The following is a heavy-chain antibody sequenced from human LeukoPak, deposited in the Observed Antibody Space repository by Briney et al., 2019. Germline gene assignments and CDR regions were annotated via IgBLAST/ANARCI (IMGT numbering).Heavy chain of an antibody. J-gene: IGHJ4*02. V-gene: IGHV5-51*01. CDR3: ARLIYYGSGRTYFFDS. D-gene: IGHD3-10*01. CDR1: GYSFNTFW. Sequence: GESLKISCKGSGYSFNTFWLGWVRQTPETGLEWMGNIYPSDSETKYKPSFQGQVTISVDKSINTAYLRLSSLKASDTAMYYYARLIYYGSGRTYFFDSWGQGTLVTVSS. CDR2: IYPSDSET.